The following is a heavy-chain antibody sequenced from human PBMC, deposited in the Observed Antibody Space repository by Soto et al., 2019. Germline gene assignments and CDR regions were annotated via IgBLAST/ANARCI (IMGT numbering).Heavy chain of an antibody. Sequence: EVQLVESGGGLVQPGGSLRLSCAASGFTVSSNYMSWVRQAPGKGLEWVSVIYSGGSTYYADSVKGRFTISRDNSKNTLYLQMNSLSAEDTAVYYCARHYYGSGRLDYNWFDPWGQGTLVTVSS. CDR3: ARHYYGSGRLDYNWFDP. CDR2: IYSGGST. J-gene: IGHJ5*02. D-gene: IGHD3-10*01. V-gene: IGHV3-66*04. CDR1: GFTVSSNY.